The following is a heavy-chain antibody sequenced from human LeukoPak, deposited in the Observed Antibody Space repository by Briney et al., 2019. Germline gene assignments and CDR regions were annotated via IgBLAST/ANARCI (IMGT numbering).Heavy chain of an antibody. CDR3: WRFSAVAAIDD. Sequence: ASVKVSCKASGGTFTSYGISWVRQAPGQGLEWMGLISAYNGNTNYAQKLQGRVTMTTDTSTSTASMELKTLSSDDPAQYYFWRFSAVAAIDDGGQGTLVTVSS. CDR2: ISAYNGNT. V-gene: IGHV1-18*01. D-gene: IGHD2-15*01. J-gene: IGHJ4*02. CDR1: GGTFTSYG.